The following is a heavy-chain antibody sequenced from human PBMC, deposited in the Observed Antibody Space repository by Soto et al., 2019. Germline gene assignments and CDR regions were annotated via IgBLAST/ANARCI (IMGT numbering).Heavy chain of an antibody. V-gene: IGHV1-69*13. D-gene: IGHD3-22*01. J-gene: IGHJ4*02. CDR3: ARDRSNYYDSSGYAQFDY. Sequence: SVKVSCKASGGTFSSYAISWVRQAPGQGLEWMGGIIPIFGTANYAQKFQGRVTITADESTSTAYMELSSLRSEDTAVYYCARDRSNYYDSSGYAQFDYWGQGTLVTVSS. CDR1: GGTFSSYA. CDR2: IIPIFGTA.